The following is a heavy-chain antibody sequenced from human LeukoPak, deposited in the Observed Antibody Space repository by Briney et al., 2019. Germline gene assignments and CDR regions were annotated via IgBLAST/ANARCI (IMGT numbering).Heavy chain of an antibody. D-gene: IGHD6-19*01. CDR3: ASPSSGWPNDAFDI. J-gene: IGHJ3*02. CDR1: GGSISSGGYY. CDR2: IYYSGST. Sequence: ASQTLSLTCTVSGGSISSGGYYWSWIRQHPGKGLEWIVYIYYSGSTYYNPSLKSRVTISVDTSKNQFSLKLSSVTAADTAVYYCASPSSGWPNDAFDIWGQGTMVTVSS. V-gene: IGHV4-31*03.